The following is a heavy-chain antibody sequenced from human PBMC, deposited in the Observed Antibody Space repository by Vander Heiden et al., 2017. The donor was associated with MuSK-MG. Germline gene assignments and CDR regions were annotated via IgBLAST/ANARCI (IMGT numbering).Heavy chain of an antibody. J-gene: IGHJ5*02. CDR1: GYSFTNYW. V-gene: IGHV5-51*01. CDR3: ARIPGVTTYNNWFDP. Sequence: VQLVQSGAEVTKPGESVTISCKGSGYSFTNYWIAWGRQMPGKGLEWMGIIYPAESDTRYHPSVQGQVTISADRSISTAYLQWRRLKASDIAMYYFARIPGVTTYNNWFDPGGQGTLVTVSS. D-gene: IGHD4-17*01. CDR2: IYPAESDT.